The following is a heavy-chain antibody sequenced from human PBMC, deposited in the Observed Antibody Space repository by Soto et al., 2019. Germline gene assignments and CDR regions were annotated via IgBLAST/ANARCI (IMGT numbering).Heavy chain of an antibody. CDR2: ISGYNGNT. Sequence: GASVKVSCKASGYTFTSYGISWVRQTPGQGLEWMGWISGYNGNTNYAQKLKGRVTMTTDTSTSKAYMELRSLRSDDTAVYYCARGRQLALPDVWGQGTTVTVAS. CDR3: ARGRQLALPDV. CDR1: GYTFTSYG. V-gene: IGHV1-18*01. D-gene: IGHD6-6*01. J-gene: IGHJ6*02.